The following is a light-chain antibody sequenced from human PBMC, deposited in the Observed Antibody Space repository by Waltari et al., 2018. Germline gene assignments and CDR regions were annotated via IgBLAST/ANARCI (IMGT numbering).Light chain of an antibody. CDR3: LSPDSSGTYVV. CDR1: ALSTKY. J-gene: IGLJ2*01. V-gene: IGLV3-10*01. CDR2: EDS. Sequence: SYELTQPPSVSVSPGQTASITCSRHALSTKYPHWYQQKSGQAPVLVIFEDSKRPSGIPERISGSSSGTMATLTLSGAQLEDEGDYYCLSPDSSGTYVVFGGGTKLTVL.